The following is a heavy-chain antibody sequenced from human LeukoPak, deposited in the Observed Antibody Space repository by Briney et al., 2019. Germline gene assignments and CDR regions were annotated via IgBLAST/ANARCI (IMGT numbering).Heavy chain of an antibody. CDR2: IYPGDSDT. Sequence: GESLQISCKGSGYSFTSYWIGWVRQLPGKGLEWMGIIYPGDSDTRYSPSFQGQVTISADKSISTAYLQWSSLKASDTAMYYCARQGVIDPEYFQHWGQGTLVTVSS. D-gene: IGHD3-22*01. CDR1: GYSFTSYW. V-gene: IGHV5-51*01. CDR3: ARQGVIDPEYFQH. J-gene: IGHJ1*01.